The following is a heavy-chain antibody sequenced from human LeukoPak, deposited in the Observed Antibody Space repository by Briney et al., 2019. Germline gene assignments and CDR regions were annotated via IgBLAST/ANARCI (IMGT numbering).Heavy chain of an antibody. Sequence: GRSLRLSCAASGFTFSSYGMHWVRQAPGKGLEWVAVISCDGSNKYYADSVKGRFTISRDNSKNTLYLQMNSLRAEDTAVYYCAKGHRSYFDYWGQGTLVTVSS. CDR1: GFTFSSYG. CDR2: ISCDGSNK. CDR3: AKGHRSYFDY. J-gene: IGHJ4*02. V-gene: IGHV3-30*18.